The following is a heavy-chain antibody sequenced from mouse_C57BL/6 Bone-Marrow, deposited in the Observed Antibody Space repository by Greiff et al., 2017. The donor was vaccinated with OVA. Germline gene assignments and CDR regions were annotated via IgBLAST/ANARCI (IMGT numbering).Heavy chain of an antibody. J-gene: IGHJ3*01. CDR1: GFSLSTSGMG. D-gene: IGHD1-1*01. Sequence: QVTLKVSGPGILQSSQTLSLTCSFSGFSLSTSGMGLCWIRQPSGKGLEWLSHIYCDDYKCYNPSLKSRITISKDTSSNQVFLKITSVDTSDTTTYYCAGDYYGSSYSAFAYWGQGKLVTVSA. CDR3: AGDYYGSSYSAFAY. V-gene: IGHV8-12*01. CDR2: IYCDDYK.